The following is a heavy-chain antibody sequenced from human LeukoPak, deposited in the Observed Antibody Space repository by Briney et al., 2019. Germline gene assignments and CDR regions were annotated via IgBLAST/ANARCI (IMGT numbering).Heavy chain of an antibody. J-gene: IGHJ6*02. CDR2: IYYSGST. CDR1: GGSISSSSYY. D-gene: IGHD6-19*01. CDR3: ASYSSGWYYYYYGMDV. Sequence: PSETLSLTCTVSGGSISSSSYYWGWIRQPPGKGLEWIGSIYYSGSTCYNPSLKSRVTISVDTSKNQFSLKLSSVTAADTAVYYCASYSSGWYYYYYGMDVWGQGTTVTVSS. V-gene: IGHV4-39*01.